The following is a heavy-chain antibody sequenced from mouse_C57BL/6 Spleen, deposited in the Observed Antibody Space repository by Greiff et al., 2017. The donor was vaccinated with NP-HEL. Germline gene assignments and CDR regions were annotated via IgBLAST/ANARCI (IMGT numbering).Heavy chain of an antibody. CDR3: TTRGNGYYFDY. D-gene: IGHD2-2*01. J-gene: IGHJ2*01. CDR2: IDPDNGDT. Sequence: EVQLQQSGAELVRPGASVKLSCTASGFNIKDDYMHWVKQRPEQGLEWIGWIDPDNGDTEYASKFQGKATITADTSSNTAYLQLSSLTSEDTAVYYCTTRGNGYYFDYWGQGTTLTVSS. CDR1: GFNIKDDY. V-gene: IGHV14-4*01.